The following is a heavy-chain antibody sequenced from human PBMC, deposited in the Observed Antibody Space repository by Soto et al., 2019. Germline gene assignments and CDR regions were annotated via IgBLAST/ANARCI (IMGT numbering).Heavy chain of an antibody. Sequence: ASVKVSFKASGYTFTSYGISWVRQAPGQGLEWMGWISAYNGNTNYAQKLQGRVTMTTDISTSTAYMELRSLRSDDTAVYYCARNLGMVRGVYDAFDIWGQGTMVTVSS. CDR1: GYTFTSYG. D-gene: IGHD3-10*01. J-gene: IGHJ3*02. CDR2: ISAYNGNT. CDR3: ARNLGMVRGVYDAFDI. V-gene: IGHV1-18*01.